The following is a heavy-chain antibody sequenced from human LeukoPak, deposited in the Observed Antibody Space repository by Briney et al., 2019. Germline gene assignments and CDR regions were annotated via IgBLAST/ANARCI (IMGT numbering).Heavy chain of an antibody. Sequence: AGGSLRLSCAASGFTFSSYAMSWVRQAPGMGREWGSVISGSGGSTYYADSVKGRFTITRDNSKNTLYLQMNSLRADDTAVYYCAKVLLGSSWYLLFDYWGQGTLVTVSS. V-gene: IGHV3-23*01. CDR2: ISGSGGST. D-gene: IGHD6-13*01. CDR1: GFTFSSYA. J-gene: IGHJ4*02. CDR3: AKVLLGSSWYLLFDY.